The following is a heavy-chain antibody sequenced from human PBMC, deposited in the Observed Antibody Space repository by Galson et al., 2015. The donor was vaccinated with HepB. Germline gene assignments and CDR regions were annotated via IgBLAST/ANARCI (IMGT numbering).Heavy chain of an antibody. CDR1: GFTFSSYS. V-gene: IGHV3-21*01. CDR2: ISSGSTYI. Sequence: SLRLSCAASGFTFSSYSMNWVRQAPGKGLEWVSFISSGSTYIYYVDSVMGRFTISRDNAKKTLYLQMNSLRAEGTAVYYCARDEPVYGGHSPAASDIWGQGTMVTVSS. CDR3: ARDEPVYGGHSPAASDI. J-gene: IGHJ3*02. D-gene: IGHD2-21*01.